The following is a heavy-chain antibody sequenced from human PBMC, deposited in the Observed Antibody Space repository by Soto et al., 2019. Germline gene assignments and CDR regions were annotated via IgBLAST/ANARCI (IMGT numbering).Heavy chain of an antibody. CDR1: GGSISSSSYY. V-gene: IGHV4-39*01. Sequence: SATLSLTCTVSGGSISSSSYYWGWIRQPPGKGLEWIGSIYYSGSTYYNPSLKSRVTISVDTSKNQFSLKLSSVTAADTAVYYFARQMRGGYNSGWFDPWGQGTMVTVSS. J-gene: IGHJ5*02. CDR3: ARQMRGGYNSGWFDP. CDR2: IYYSGST. D-gene: IGHD5-12*01.